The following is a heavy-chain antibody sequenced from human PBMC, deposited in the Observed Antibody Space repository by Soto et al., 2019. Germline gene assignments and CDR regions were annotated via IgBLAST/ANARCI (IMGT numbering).Heavy chain of an antibody. D-gene: IGHD3-22*01. Sequence: EASVKVSWKAAGYTFSSYYMHLGRQAPGQGLEWMGIINPSGGSTSYAQKFQGRVTMTRDTSTSTVYMELSSLGSEDTAVYYCARDLLTYYDSSGYYWFDPWGQGTLVTVSS. CDR1: GYTFSSYY. CDR3: ARDLLTYYDSSGYYWFDP. CDR2: INPSGGST. J-gene: IGHJ5*02. V-gene: IGHV1-46*01.